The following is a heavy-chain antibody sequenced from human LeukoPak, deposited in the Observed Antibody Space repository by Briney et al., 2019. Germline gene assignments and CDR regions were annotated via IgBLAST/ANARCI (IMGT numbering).Heavy chain of an antibody. CDR2: IIPSVGLI. Sequence: GASVKVSCKASGGTFSNSALSWVRQAPGQGLEWLGRIIPSVGLIHYAQKFQGRVTITADESTSTAYMELSSLRSEDTAVYYCAREEELERKPGWIGFDPWGQGTLVTVSS. J-gene: IGHJ5*02. D-gene: IGHD1-1*01. CDR1: GGTFSNSA. V-gene: IGHV1-69*04. CDR3: AREEELERKPGWIGFDP.